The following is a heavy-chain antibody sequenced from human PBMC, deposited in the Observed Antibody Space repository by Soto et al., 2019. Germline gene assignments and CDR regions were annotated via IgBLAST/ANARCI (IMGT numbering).Heavy chain of an antibody. V-gene: IGHV1-69*13. CDR1: GGTFSSYA. Sequence: SVKVSCKASGGTFSSYAISWVRQAPGQGLEWMGGIIPIVGTANYAQKFQGRVTITADESTSTAYMELGSLRSEDTAVYYCARDSDVAAAGASYYYGMDAWGQGTTVTVSS. CDR2: IIPIVGTA. J-gene: IGHJ6*02. D-gene: IGHD6-13*01. CDR3: ARDSDVAAAGASYYYGMDA.